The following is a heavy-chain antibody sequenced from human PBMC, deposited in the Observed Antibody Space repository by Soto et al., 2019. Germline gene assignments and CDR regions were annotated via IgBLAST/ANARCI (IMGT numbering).Heavy chain of an antibody. CDR1: GFIFGDAW. CDR3: TTDVPDYGGNSGVSY. D-gene: IGHD4-17*01. CDR2: INSKAYGGPT. Sequence: EVQLVESGGGLVKPGGPLRVSCVASGFIFGDAWMNWVREAPGKGLEWVGRINSKAYGGPTYYAAPVKGSVTISRDDSKNTLYLQMNSLKTEDTAVYYCTTDVPDYGGNSGVSYWGQGTLVTVSS. J-gene: IGHJ4*02. V-gene: IGHV3-15*07.